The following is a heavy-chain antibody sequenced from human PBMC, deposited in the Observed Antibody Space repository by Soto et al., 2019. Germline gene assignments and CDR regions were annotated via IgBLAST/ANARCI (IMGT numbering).Heavy chain of an antibody. CDR2: ISYDGSNK. CDR1: GFTFSSYA. D-gene: IGHD1-26*01. CDR3: AIRPITQYSGRYYYYCGMDV. J-gene: IGHJ6*02. Sequence: GGSLRLYCAASGFTFSSYAMHWVRQAPGKGLEWVAVISYDGSNKYYADSVKGRFTISRDNSKNKLYLQMNRLRAEDTVGYYCAIRPITQYSGRYYYYCGMDVWGQGTTVTVSS. V-gene: IGHV3-30*04.